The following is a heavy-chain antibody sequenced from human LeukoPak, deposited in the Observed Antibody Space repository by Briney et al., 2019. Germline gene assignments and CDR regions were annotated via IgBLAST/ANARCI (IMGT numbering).Heavy chain of an antibody. CDR2: IYYSGST. D-gene: IGHD3-10*01. J-gene: IGHJ4*02. Sequence: NPSETLSLTCTVSGGSISSYYWSWIRRPPGKGLEWIGYIYYSGSTNYNPSLKSRVTISVDTSKNQFSLKLSSVTAADTAVYYCATLNYYGSGSYEDYWGQGTLVTVSS. V-gene: IGHV4-59*08. CDR1: GGSISSYY. CDR3: ATLNYYGSGSYEDY.